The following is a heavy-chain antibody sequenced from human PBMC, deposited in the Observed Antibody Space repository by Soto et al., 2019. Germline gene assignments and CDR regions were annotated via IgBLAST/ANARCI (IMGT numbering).Heavy chain of an antibody. CDR3: ARDTAGYPVGYYYGMDV. Sequence: PGGSLRLSCAASGFTFSSYSMNWVRQAPGKGLEWVSSISSSSSYIYYADSVKGRFTISRDNAKNSLYLQMNSLRAEDTAVYYCARDTAGYPVGYYYGMDVWGQGTTVTVSS. CDR2: ISSSSSYI. V-gene: IGHV3-21*01. CDR1: GFTFSSYS. J-gene: IGHJ6*02. D-gene: IGHD5-12*01.